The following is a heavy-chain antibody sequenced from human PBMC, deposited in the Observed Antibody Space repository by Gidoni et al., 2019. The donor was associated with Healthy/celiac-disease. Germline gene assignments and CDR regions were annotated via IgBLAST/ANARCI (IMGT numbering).Heavy chain of an antibody. Sequence: QVQLQQWGAGLLKPSETLSLTCAVYGGSFSGYYWRRIPQPPGKGLEWIGEINHSGRTNYNPSLKSRVTISVDTSKNQFSLKLSSVTAADTAVYYCARGPSRFYSGSYFRSQYYFDYWGQGTLVTVSS. V-gene: IGHV4-34*01. CDR3: ARGPSRFYSGSYFRSQYYFDY. D-gene: IGHD1-26*01. CDR1: GGSFSGYY. J-gene: IGHJ4*02. CDR2: INHSGRT.